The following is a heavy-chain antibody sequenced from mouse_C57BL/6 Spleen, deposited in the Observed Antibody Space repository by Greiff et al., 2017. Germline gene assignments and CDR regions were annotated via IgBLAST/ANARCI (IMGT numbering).Heavy chain of an antibody. CDR3: ARENYSNLDY. J-gene: IGHJ2*01. CDR1: GFTFSSYA. Sequence: DVMLVESGGGLVKPGGSLKLSCAASGFTFSSYAMSWVRQTPEKRLEWVATISDGGSYTYYPDNVKGRFTISRDNAKNNLYLQMSHLKSEDTAMYYCARENYSNLDYWGQGTTLTVSS. V-gene: IGHV5-4*01. CDR2: ISDGGSYT. D-gene: IGHD2-5*01.